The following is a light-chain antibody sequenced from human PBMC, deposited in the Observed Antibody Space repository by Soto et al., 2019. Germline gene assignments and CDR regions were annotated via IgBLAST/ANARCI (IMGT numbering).Light chain of an antibody. J-gene: IGLJ3*02. CDR1: RGHNNYG. Sequence: QPVLTQSPSASASLGASVKLTCTLSRGHNNYGIVWHQQRPEKGPRFLMKLNTDGSHSKGDGLPNRFSVSISGAERYLTISSLQSEDEADYCCQTWDTAFRVFGGGTKLTVL. CDR3: QTWDTAFRV. CDR2: LNTDGSH. V-gene: IGLV4-69*01.